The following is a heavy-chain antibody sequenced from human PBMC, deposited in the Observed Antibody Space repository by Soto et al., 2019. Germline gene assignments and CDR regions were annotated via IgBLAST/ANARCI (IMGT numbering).Heavy chain of an antibody. CDR2: IYYSGST. V-gene: IGHV4-30-4*01. Sequence: SETLSLTCTVSGGSISSGDYYWSWIRQPPGKGLECIGYIYYSGSTYYNPSLKSRVTISVDTSKNQFSLKLSSVTAADTAVYYCARARGARYFDYWGQGTLVTVSS. J-gene: IGHJ4*02. D-gene: IGHD2-15*01. CDR1: GGSISSGDYY. CDR3: ARARGARYFDY.